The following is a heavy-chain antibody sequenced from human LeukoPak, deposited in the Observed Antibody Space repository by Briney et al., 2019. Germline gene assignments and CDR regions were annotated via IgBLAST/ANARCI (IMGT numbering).Heavy chain of an antibody. CDR2: IKPDSGAT. Sequence: ASVKVSCKTSGYSFTVHYLHWLRQAPGQGLEWMGWIKPDSGATTFAQNFQGRVTMTSGTSINTAYMELSSLTSDDTAMYYCARDHDYGPDYWGQGTLVTVSA. D-gene: IGHD4/OR15-4a*01. CDR3: ARDHDYGPDY. V-gene: IGHV1-2*02. CDR1: GYSFTVHY. J-gene: IGHJ4*02.